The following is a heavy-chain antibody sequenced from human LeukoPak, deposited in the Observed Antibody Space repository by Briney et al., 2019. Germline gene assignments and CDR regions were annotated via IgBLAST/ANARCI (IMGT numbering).Heavy chain of an antibody. CDR3: AKSMEWLLFLSHFDY. CDR2: ISGSGGST. J-gene: IGHJ4*02. CDR1: GFTFSSYA. V-gene: IGHV3-23*01. D-gene: IGHD3-3*01. Sequence: GGSLRLSCAASGFTFSSYAMSWVRQAPGKGLEWVSAISGSGGSTYYADSVKGRFAISRDNSKNTLYLQMNSLRAEDTAVYYCAKSMEWLLFLSHFDYWGQGTLVTVSS.